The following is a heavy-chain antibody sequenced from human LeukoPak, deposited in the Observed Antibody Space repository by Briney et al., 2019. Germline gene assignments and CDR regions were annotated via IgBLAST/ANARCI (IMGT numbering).Heavy chain of an antibody. D-gene: IGHD4-17*01. V-gene: IGHV3-7*01. Sequence: PGGSLRLSCAVSGFPFRTYWMSWVRQARGKGLEWVANINEDGGEKFYADSVKGRCTISKDNARISLYVQINNLRAEDTAVYYCARTSGDPFDFWGQGTLVTVSS. CDR2: INEDGGEK. J-gene: IGHJ4*02. CDR1: GFPFRTYW. CDR3: ARTSGDPFDF.